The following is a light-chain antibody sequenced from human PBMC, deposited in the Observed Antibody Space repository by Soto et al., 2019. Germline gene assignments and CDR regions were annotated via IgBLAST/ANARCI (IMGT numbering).Light chain of an antibody. CDR1: QSVSSY. CDR3: QQRSNSWT. V-gene: IGKV3-11*01. Sequence: EVVLTQSPATLSVSPGDRATLSCRASQSVSSYLAWHQQKPGQAPRLLIYDASNRATGIPARFSGSGSGTDFTLTISSLEPEDFAVYYCQQRSNSWTFGQGTKVDIK. CDR2: DAS. J-gene: IGKJ1*01.